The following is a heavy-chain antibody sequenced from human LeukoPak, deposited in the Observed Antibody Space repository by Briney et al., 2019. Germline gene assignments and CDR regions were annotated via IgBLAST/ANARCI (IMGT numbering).Heavy chain of an antibody. V-gene: IGHV4-39*07. CDR1: GGSISSSSYY. CDR3: ARDYGGSGWYEGKGRWFDP. J-gene: IGHJ5*02. CDR2: IYYSGST. D-gene: IGHD6-19*01. Sequence: PSETLSLACTVSGGSISSSSYYWGWIRQPPGKGLEWIGSIYYSGSTYYNPSLKSRVTISVDTSKNQFSLKLSSVTAADTAVYYCARDYGGSGWYEGKGRWFDPWGQGTLVTVSS.